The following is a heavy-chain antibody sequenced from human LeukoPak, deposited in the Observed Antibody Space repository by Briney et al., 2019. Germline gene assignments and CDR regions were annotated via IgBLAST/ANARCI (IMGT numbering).Heavy chain of an antibody. CDR3: ARHDYDSSGHRRDYYFDY. V-gene: IGHV4-39*01. Sequence: SETLSLTCTVSGGSITGSTYYWGWIRQPPGKGLEWLVSVIHSGTTYYNPSLRSRVIVSMDTSKKQFSLRLSSVTAADTAVYYCARHDYDSSGHRRDYYFDYWSQGTLVTVSS. D-gene: IGHD3-22*01. CDR1: GGSITGSTYY. J-gene: IGHJ4*02. CDR2: VIHSGTT.